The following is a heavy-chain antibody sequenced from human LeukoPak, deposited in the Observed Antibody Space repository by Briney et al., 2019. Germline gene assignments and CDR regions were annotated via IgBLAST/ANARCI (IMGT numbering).Heavy chain of an antibody. CDR3: ARDLAYSRLDY. V-gene: IGHV3-7*01. CDR2: INPNGNKK. J-gene: IGHJ4*02. Sequence: GGSLRLSCAVSGLTFSSSWMDWVRQAPGKGLEWVASINPNGNKKYSADSVKGRFTISRDNAENSLYLQMNSLRVEDTAFYYCARDLAYSRLDYWGQGMLVTVSS. D-gene: IGHD5-18*01. CDR1: GLTFSSSW.